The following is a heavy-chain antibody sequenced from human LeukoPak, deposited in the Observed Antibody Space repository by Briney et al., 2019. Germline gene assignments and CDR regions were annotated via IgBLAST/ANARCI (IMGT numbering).Heavy chain of an antibody. V-gene: IGHV3-30*04. CDR2: ISYDGSNK. CDR3: ARQPIAVAGSDY. D-gene: IGHD6-19*01. CDR1: GFTFSSYA. J-gene: IGHJ4*02. Sequence: PGRSLRLSCAASGFTFSSYAMHWVRQAPGKGLEWVAVISYDGSNKYYADSVKVRFTISRDNSKNTLYLQMNSLRAEDTAVYYCARQPIAVAGSDYWGQGTLVTVSS.